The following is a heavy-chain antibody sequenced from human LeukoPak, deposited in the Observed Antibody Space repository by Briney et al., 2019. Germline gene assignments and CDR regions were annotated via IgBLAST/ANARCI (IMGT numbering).Heavy chain of an antibody. CDR2: VYGGGHA. D-gene: IGHD6-25*01. V-gene: IGHV4-30-2*06. J-gene: IGHJ1*01. CDR3: AEATGGAAAARH. Sequence: SQTLSLTCTVSGDSVGSGPNYWSWIRQSPLKGLEWIGWVYGGGHAYHNPSLLGRATISLDKSKNQFSLTLTSVTAADTAVYYCAEATGGAAAARHWGPGTLVTVSS. CDR1: GDSVGSGPNY.